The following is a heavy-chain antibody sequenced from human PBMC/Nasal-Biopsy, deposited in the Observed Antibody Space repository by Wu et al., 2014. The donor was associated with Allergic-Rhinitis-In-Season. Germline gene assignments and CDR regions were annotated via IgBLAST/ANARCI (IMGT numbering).Heavy chain of an antibody. J-gene: IGHJ6*02. CDR2: ISGSGGHT. CDR3: AREGFRENYGMDV. D-gene: IGHD3-10*01. V-gene: IGHV3-23*01. Sequence: LRLSCAASGFTFSSYGMHWVRQAPGKGLEWVSVISGSGGHTYYADSVKGRFTFSRDNSKNTLYLQMNSLRAEDTAVYYCAREGFRENYGMDVWGQGTTVTVSS. CDR1: GFTFSSYG.